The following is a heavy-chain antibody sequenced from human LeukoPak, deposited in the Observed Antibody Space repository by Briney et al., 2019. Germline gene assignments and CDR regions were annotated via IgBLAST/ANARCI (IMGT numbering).Heavy chain of an antibody. CDR3: ARVITYFDY. CDR2: IRGDGNDA. J-gene: IGHJ4*02. V-gene: IGHV3-74*01. CDR1: GFTFSSYW. Sequence: GGSLRLSCAGSGFTFSSYWMHRVRQAPGKGLEWVSRIRGDGNDASYADSVKGRFTISRDNAKNTLYLQMNSLRAEDTAVYYCARVITYFDYWGQGILVTVSS. D-gene: IGHD3-22*01.